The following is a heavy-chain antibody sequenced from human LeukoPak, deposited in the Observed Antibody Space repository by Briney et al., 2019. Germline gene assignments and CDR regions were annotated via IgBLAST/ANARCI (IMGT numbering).Heavy chain of an antibody. Sequence: PGGSLRLSCAATGFTFSSYSMNWVRQAPGKGLELVSSISSSSYIYYADSVKGRFTISRDNAKNSLYLQMNSLRAEDTAVYYCARVGRALAAAGGGPWGQGTLVTVSS. CDR1: GFTFSSYS. CDR2: ISSSSYI. V-gene: IGHV3-21*01. CDR3: ARVGRALAAAGGGP. J-gene: IGHJ4*02. D-gene: IGHD6-13*01.